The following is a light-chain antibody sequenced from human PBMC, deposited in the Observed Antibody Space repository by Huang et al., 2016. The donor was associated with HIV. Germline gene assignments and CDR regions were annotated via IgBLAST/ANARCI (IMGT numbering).Light chain of an antibody. CDR2: GAS. J-gene: IGKJ1*01. CDR1: QSVSSSY. Sequence: EIVLTQSPGTLSLSPGERATLACRASQSVSSSYLAWYQQKPGQAPGLLIYGASSRATCIPDRFIGRWSGTDFTLTISRLEPEDFAVYYCQQYGSSPGTFGQGTKVEI. CDR3: QQYGSSPGT. V-gene: IGKV3-20*01.